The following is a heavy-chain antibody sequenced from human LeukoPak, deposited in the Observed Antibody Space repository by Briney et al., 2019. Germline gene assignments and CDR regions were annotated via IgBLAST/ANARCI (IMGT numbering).Heavy chain of an antibody. Sequence: SETLSLTCAVYGGSFSGYYWSWIRQPPGKGLEWIGEINHSRSTNYNPSLKSRVTISVDTSKNQFSLKLSSLTAADTAVYYCARGPTVVTPSHFDYWGQGTLVTVSS. CDR2: INHSRST. CDR1: GGSFSGYY. CDR3: ARGPTVVTPSHFDY. D-gene: IGHD4-23*01. J-gene: IGHJ4*02. V-gene: IGHV4-34*01.